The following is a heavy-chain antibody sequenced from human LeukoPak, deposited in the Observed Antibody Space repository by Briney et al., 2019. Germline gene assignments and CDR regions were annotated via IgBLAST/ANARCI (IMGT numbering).Heavy chain of an antibody. CDR2: ISRRSDFI. CDR3: ARDYCSGPTCYPLDL. J-gene: IGHJ4*02. Sequence: GGSLRLSCAASGFGFSGVSMNWVRQAPGEGLEWVSSISRRSDFIFYADSVKGRFTVSRDNAKNSLFLQLNSLRAEDTALYYCARDYCSGPTCYPLDLWGQGTLVSVSS. V-gene: IGHV3-21*01. D-gene: IGHD2-2*01. CDR1: GFGFSGVS.